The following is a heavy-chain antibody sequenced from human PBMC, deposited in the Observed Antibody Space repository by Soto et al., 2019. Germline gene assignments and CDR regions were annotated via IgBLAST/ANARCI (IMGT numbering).Heavy chain of an antibody. CDR2: ISYDGSNK. CDR3: ARDIPYSSSSAPDY. V-gene: IGHV3-30-3*01. CDR1: GFTFSSYA. Sequence: QVQLVESGGGVVQPGRSLRLSCAASGFTFSSYAMHWVRQAPGKGLEWVAVISYDGSNKYYADSVKGRFTISRDNSKNTLYLQMNSRRAEDTAVYYCARDIPYSSSSAPDYWGQGTLVTVSS. D-gene: IGHD6-6*01. J-gene: IGHJ4*02.